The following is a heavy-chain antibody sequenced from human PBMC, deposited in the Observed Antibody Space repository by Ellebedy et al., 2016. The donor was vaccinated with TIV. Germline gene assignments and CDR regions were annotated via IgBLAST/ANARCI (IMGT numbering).Heavy chain of an antibody. CDR3: SIYCGGDCNYGKDY. CDR2: ITPMFDTT. CDR1: GGSFSAYL. D-gene: IGHD2-21*02. V-gene: IGHV1-69*06. Sequence: ASVKVSXXLSGGSFSAYLISWVRQAPGQGLEWMGGITPMFDTTNYAQKFQGRVTITADTSTSTAYMDLTGLRSEDTAIYYCSIYCGGDCNYGKDYWGQGTLVTVS. J-gene: IGHJ4*02.